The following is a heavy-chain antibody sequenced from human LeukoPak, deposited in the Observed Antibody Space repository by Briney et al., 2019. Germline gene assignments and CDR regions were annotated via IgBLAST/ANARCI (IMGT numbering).Heavy chain of an antibody. J-gene: IGHJ4*02. V-gene: IGHV3-64D*06. CDR3: VRGTGY. CDR1: GFTFSTYV. Sequence: GGSLRLSCSVSGFTFSTYVVHWVRQAPGKGLEYVSAISSNGDSTYYADSVKGRFTISRDNFKNTLYLQMSSLRADDTAVYYCVRGTGYWGQGTLVTVSS. CDR2: ISSNGDST.